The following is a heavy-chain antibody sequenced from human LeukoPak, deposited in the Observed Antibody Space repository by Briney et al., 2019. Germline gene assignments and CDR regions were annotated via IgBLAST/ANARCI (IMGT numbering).Heavy chain of an antibody. J-gene: IGHJ6*02. CDR3: ARDLVYDSSGYPDYYYGMDV. CDR2: IYSGGST. CDR1: GGSISSSTYY. V-gene: IGHV3-53*01. Sequence: ETLSPTCTVSGGSISSSTYYWGWIRQPPGKGLEWVSVIYSGGSTYYADSVKGRFTISRDNSKNTLYLQMNSLRAEDTAVYYCARDLVYDSSGYPDYYYGMDVWGQGTTVTVSS. D-gene: IGHD3-22*01.